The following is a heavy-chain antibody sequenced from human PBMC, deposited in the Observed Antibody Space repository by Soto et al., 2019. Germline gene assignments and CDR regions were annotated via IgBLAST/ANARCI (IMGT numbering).Heavy chain of an antibody. V-gene: IGHV1-18*01. J-gene: IGHJ4*02. CDR3: ARDTSFYFDY. D-gene: IGHD2-2*01. CDR1: NYTFITYG. CDR2: ITPYNGDT. Sequence: AASVKVSCKASNYTFITYGITWVRQAPGQGLAWVGWITPYNGDTNYGQNFQGRVTMTADTSTSTAYMALGSLTTDDTAVYYCARDTSFYFDYWGQGTRVTVSS.